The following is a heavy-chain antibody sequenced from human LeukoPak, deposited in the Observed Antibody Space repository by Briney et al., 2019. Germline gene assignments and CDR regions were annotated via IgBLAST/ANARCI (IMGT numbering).Heavy chain of an antibody. D-gene: IGHD1-14*01. Sequence: ASVKVSCKASGGTFSSYAISWVRQAPGQGLEWMGGIIPIFGTANYAQKFQGRVTTTADESTSTAYMELSSLRSEDTAVYYCASGVAGAKDGNSYYYYYGMDVWGQGTTVTVSS. CDR1: GGTFSSYA. J-gene: IGHJ6*02. CDR3: ASGVAGAKDGNSYYYYYGMDV. CDR2: IIPIFGTA. V-gene: IGHV1-69*13.